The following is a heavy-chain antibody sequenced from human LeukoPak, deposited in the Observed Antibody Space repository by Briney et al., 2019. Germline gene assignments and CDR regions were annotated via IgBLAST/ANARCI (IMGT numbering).Heavy chain of an antibody. CDR2: IIPSDGFT. CDR3: ARFIVGATKDAFDI. Sequence: ASVKVSCKASGYTFSTYYVHWVRQAPGQGLEWMGMIIPSDGFTSYAQKFQGRVTMTRNTSISTAYMELSSLRSEDTAVYYCARFIVGATKDAFDIWGQGTMVTVSS. J-gene: IGHJ3*02. V-gene: IGHV1-46*01. D-gene: IGHD1-26*01. CDR1: GYTFSTYY.